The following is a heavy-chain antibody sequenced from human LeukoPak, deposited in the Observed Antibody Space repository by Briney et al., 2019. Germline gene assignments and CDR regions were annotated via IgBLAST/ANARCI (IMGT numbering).Heavy chain of an antibody. J-gene: IGHJ1*01. CDR2: IDYGGSM. CDR3: ARSPGYSIRSSSSIPIRAEYFQH. CDR1: GGSISSRGYY. V-gene: IGHV4-39*01. Sequence: SETLSLTCTVSGGSISSRGYYWGWIRQPPGKGLEWIGSIDYGGSMYSNPALKSRVTISGDTSKNQFSLKVSSVTAADTAVYYCARSPGYSIRSSSSIPIRAEYFQHWGQGTLVTVSS. D-gene: IGHD6-13*01.